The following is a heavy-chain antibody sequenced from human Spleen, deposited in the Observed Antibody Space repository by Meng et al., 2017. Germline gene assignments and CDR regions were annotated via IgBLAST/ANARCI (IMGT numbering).Heavy chain of an antibody. CDR3: ARDRGGYSYGWGDFDY. J-gene: IGHJ4*02. CDR2: IIPIFGTT. V-gene: IGHV1-69*06. D-gene: IGHD5-18*01. CDR1: GGSFSSYA. Sequence: SVKVSCKASGGSFSSYAFSWVRQAPGQGLEWMGRIIPIFGTTNYAQKFQGRVTLTADKSTSTAYMELSSLRSEDTAVYYCARDRGGYSYGWGDFDYWGQGTLVTVSS.